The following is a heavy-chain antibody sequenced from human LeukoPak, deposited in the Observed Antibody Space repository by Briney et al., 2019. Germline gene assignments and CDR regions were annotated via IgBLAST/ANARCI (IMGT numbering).Heavy chain of an antibody. V-gene: IGHV3-21*01. D-gene: IGHD2-15*01. J-gene: IGHJ4*02. Sequence: GGSLRLSCAASGFTFSSYSMNWVRQAPGKGLEWVSSISSSSSYIYYADSVKGRFTIPRDNAKNSLYLQMNSLRAEDTAVYYCARDRTSGCSGGSCYNGGFDYWGQGTLVTVSS. CDR3: ARDRTSGCSGGSCYNGGFDY. CDR1: GFTFSSYS. CDR2: ISSSSSYI.